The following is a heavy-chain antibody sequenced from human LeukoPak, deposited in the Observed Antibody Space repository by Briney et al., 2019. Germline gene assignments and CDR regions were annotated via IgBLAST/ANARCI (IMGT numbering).Heavy chain of an antibody. D-gene: IGHD5-12*01. V-gene: IGHV3-21*01. CDR3: ARDQRGYSGYEIDY. CDR2: ISSSSSYI. CDR1: GFTFSGYS. J-gene: IGHJ4*02. Sequence: GGSLRLSCAASGFTFSGYSMNWVRQAPGKGLEWVSSISSSSSYIYYADSVKGRFTISRDNAKNSLYLQMNSLRAEDTAVYYCARDQRGYSGYEIDYWGQGTLVTVSS.